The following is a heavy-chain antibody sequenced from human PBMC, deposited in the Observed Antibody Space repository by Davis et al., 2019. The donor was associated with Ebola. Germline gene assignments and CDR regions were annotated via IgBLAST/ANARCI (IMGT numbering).Heavy chain of an antibody. CDR3: ARDSSSWEYFQH. CDR1: GFTFSNYA. V-gene: IGHV3-23*01. Sequence: GESLKISCAASGFTFSNYAMTWVRQVPGKGLECVAAISMSGGSTDYADSVKGRFTISRDNSKNMLYLQMNSLRVEDTALYYCARDSSSWEYFQHWGPGTLVTVSS. CDR2: ISMSGGST. D-gene: IGHD6-13*01. J-gene: IGHJ1*01.